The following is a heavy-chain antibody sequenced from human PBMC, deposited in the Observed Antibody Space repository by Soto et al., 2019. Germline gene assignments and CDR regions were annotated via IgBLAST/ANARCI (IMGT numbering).Heavy chain of an antibody. J-gene: IGHJ4*02. V-gene: IGHV1-2*04. CDR3: ARELIVGYCSSTSCYGGLDY. D-gene: IGHD2-2*01. Sequence: QVQLVQSGAEVKKPGASVKVSCKASGYTFTGYYMHWVRQAPGQGLEWMGWINPNSGGTNYAQKFQGWVPMTRDTSISTAYMELIRLRSDDTAVYYCARELIVGYCSSTSCYGGLDYWGQGTLVTVSS. CDR2: INPNSGGT. CDR1: GYTFTGYY.